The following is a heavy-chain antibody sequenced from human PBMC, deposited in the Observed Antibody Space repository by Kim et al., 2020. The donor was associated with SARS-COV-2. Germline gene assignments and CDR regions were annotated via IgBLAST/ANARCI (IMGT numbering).Heavy chain of an antibody. D-gene: IGHD1-26*01. CDR2: IYFNVIT. V-gene: IGHV4-39*07. CDR1: GGSLSSTSYY. CDR3: AREGMGATSFDY. Sequence: SETLSLTCSVSGGSLSSTSYYWGWLRQTPGAGLEWLGTIYFNVITYYNPSLNSRVTMSIDTSKNDFSLKLSSVTAADTSVYYCAREGMGATSFDYWGQGTLVTVSS. J-gene: IGHJ4*02.